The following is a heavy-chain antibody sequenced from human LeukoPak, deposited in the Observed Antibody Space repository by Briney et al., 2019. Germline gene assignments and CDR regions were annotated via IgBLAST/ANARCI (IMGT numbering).Heavy chain of an antibody. J-gene: IGHJ6*03. CDR1: GFTFSGSA. V-gene: IGHV3-73*01. D-gene: IGHD3-10*01. Sequence: GGSLRLSCAASGFTFSGSAMHWVRQASGKGLEWVGRIRSKANSYATAYAASVKGRFTISRDDSKNTAYLQMNSLKTEDTAVYYCTRLVTMVRGPTSYYYYYMDVWGTGTTVTVSS. CDR3: TRLVTMVRGPTSYYYYYMDV. CDR2: IRSKANSYAT.